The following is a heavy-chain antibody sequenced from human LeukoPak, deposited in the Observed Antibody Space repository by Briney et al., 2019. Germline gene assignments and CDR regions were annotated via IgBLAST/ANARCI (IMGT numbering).Heavy chain of an antibody. J-gene: IGHJ4*02. D-gene: IGHD1-26*01. CDR3: ASLGRRVGATCY. CDR2: INHSGST. Sequence: SETLSLTCAVVGEPFNLYYWTWIRQPPGKGLEWIGDINHSGSTNSNPSLKSRVTMSVDTSKNQFSLKLSSVTAADTAVYYCASLGRRVGATCYWGQGTLVTVSS. V-gene: IGHV4-34*01. CDR1: GEPFNLYY.